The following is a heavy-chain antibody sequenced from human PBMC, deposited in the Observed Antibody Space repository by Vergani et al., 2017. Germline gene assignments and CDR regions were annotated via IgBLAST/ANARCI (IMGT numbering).Heavy chain of an antibody. J-gene: IGHJ3*02. D-gene: IGHD3-10*01. V-gene: IGHV4-30-4*08. CDR2: IYYSGST. CDR1: GGSISSGDYY. CDR3: ARNLLLWFGELYDAFDI. Sequence: QVQLQESGPGLVKPSQTLSLTCTVSGGSISSGDYYWSWIRQPPGKGLEWIGYIYYSGSTYYNPSLNSRVTISVDTSKNQFSLKLSSVTAADTAVYYCARNLLLWFGELYDAFDIWGQGTMVTVSS.